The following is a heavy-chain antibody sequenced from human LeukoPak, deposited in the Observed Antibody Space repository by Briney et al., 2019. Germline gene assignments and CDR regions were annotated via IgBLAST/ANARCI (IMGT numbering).Heavy chain of an antibody. CDR2: IYYSGST. CDR1: DGSINTYD. J-gene: IGHJ4*02. CDR3: AGEHRGGYRFDY. D-gene: IGHD3-22*01. V-gene: IGHV4-59*01. Sequence: SETLSLTCTVSDGSINTYDWSWIRQPPGKGLEWIGYIYYSGSTIYNPSLKSRVTISLDTSRNQFSLKLNSATAADTTVYYCAGEHRGGYRFDYWGQGTLVTVSS.